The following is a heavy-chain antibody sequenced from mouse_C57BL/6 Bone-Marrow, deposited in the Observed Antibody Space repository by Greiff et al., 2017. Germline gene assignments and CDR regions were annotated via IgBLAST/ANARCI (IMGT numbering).Heavy chain of an antibody. D-gene: IGHD1-1*01. CDR3: ARLYYGRNYAMDY. J-gene: IGHJ4*01. CDR1: GFNIKNTY. Sequence: EVPLQQSVAELVRPGASVKLSCTASGFNIKNTYMHWVKQRPEQGLEWIGRIDPANGNTKYAPKFQGKATITAYTSSNTAYLQLSSLTSEDTAIYYCARLYYGRNYAMDYWGQGTSVTVSS. CDR2: IDPANGNT. V-gene: IGHV14-3*01.